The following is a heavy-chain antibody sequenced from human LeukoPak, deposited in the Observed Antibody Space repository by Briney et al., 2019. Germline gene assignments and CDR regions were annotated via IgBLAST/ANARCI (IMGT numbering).Heavy chain of an antibody. CDR2: ISYDGSNK. CDR3: ARSGSGTRAFDY. Sequence: PGGSLRLSCAASGFTFSSYGMHWVRQAPGKGLEWVAVISYDGSNKYYADSVKGRFTISRGNSKNTLYLQMNSLRAEDTAVYYCARSGSGTRAFDYWGQGTLVTVSS. D-gene: IGHD3-10*01. J-gene: IGHJ4*02. V-gene: IGHV3-30*03. CDR1: GFTFSSYG.